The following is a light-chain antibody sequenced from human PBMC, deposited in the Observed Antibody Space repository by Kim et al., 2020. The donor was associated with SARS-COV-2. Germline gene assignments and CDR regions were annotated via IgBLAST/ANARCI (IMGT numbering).Light chain of an antibody. CDR1: SSDVGRYTF. CDR3: SSYAGSDNLV. J-gene: IGLJ2*01. V-gene: IGLV2-8*01. Sequence: SVTSPCTGSSSDVGRYTFVSWYLQHPGKSPKLMISEVNKRPSGVPDRFSGSKSANTASLTVSGLQDEDEGTYYCSSYAGSDNLVFGGGTQLTVL. CDR2: EVN.